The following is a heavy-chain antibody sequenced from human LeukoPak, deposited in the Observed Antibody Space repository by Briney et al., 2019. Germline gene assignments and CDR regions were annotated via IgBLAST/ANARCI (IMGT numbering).Heavy chain of an antibody. CDR1: GFIFSSYW. Sequence: GSLRLSCAAPGFIFSSYWMHWVRQAPGKGLVWVSRINSDGSSTSYADSVKSRFTISRDNAKNTLYLQMNSLRAEDTAVYYCARRVVVPAAPYYFDYWGQGTLVTVSS. CDR3: ARRVVVPAAPYYFDY. J-gene: IGHJ4*02. V-gene: IGHV3-74*01. D-gene: IGHD2-2*01. CDR2: INSDGSST.